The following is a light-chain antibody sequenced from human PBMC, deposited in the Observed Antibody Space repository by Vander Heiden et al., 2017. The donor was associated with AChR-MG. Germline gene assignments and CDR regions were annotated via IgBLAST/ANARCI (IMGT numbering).Light chain of an antibody. Sequence: DIQMTQSPSSVSASVGDRATITCRASQSIINWLAWYQQKPGKAPKLLIYGAPSWQSGVPSRFSGSGSGTDFTLTISSLQPEDFATYYCQQANSYPFTFGPGTKVDIK. CDR3: QQANSYPFT. J-gene: IGKJ3*01. CDR2: GAP. V-gene: IGKV1D-12*01. CDR1: QSIINW.